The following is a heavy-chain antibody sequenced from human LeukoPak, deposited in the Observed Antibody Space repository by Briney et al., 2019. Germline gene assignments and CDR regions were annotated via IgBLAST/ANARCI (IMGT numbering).Heavy chain of an antibody. CDR3: ARKVYSFDVFDY. V-gene: IGHV4-59*01. J-gene: IGHJ4*02. CDR1: GGSISSYS. CDR2: IFHSGTA. Sequence: SETLSLTCTVPGGSISSYSWSWIRQPPGKALEWIGSIFHSGTANYHPSLKSRVTISIDTSENQFSLKLSSVTAADTAVYYCARKVYSFDVFDYWGQGTLVTVSS. D-gene: IGHD2-15*01.